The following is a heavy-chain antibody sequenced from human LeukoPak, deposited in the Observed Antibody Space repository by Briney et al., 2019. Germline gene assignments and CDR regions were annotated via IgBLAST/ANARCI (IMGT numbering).Heavy chain of an antibody. J-gene: IGHJ6*03. CDR1: RGSITNYN. Sequence: PSETLSLTSTDPRGSITNYNWSRMWPPAGTGLEWSGRIYTSVSINYNPSLKSRVTMSVDTSKNQFSLKLSSVTAADTGVYYCAREQTIYCSSTSCYSNYYYMDVWGKGTTVTVSS. CDR2: IYTSVSI. V-gene: IGHV4-4*07. CDR3: AREQTIYCSSTSCYSNYYYMDV. D-gene: IGHD2-2*02.